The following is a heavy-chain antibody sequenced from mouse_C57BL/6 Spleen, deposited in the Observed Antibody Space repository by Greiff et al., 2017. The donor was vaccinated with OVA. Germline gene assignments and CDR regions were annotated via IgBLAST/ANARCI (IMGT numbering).Heavy chain of an antibody. CDR1: GYSFTDYN. J-gene: IGHJ3*01. Sequence: EVKLMESGPELVKPGASVKISCKASGYSFTDYNMNWVKQSNGKSLEWIGVINPNYGTTSYNQKFKGKATLTVDQSSSTAYMQLNSLTSEDSAVYYCARSRGYDKAWFAYWGQGTLVTVSA. V-gene: IGHV1-39*01. CDR3: ARSRGYDKAWFAY. CDR2: INPNYGTT. D-gene: IGHD2-2*01.